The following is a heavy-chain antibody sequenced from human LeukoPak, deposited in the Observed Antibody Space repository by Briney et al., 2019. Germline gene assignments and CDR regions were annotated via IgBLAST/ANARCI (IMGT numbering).Heavy chain of an antibody. CDR2: INPSGGST. D-gene: IGHD6-6*01. J-gene: IGHJ4*02. CDR3: ARDPSIAARPLYYFDY. Sequence: ASVKVSCKAYGYTFTRYYMHWVRQAPGQGLEWMGIINPSGGSTSYAQKFQGRVTMARDTSTSTVYMELSSLRSEDTAVYYCARDPSIAARPLYYFDYWGQGTLVTVSS. CDR1: GYTFTRYY. V-gene: IGHV1-46*01.